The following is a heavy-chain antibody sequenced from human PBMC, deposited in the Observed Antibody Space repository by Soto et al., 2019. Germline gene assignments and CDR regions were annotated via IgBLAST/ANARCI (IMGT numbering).Heavy chain of an antibody. CDR2: IWYDGSNK. Sequence: QVQLVESGGGVVQPGRSLRLSCAASGFTFSSYGMHWVRQAPGKGLEWVAVIWYDGSNKYYADSVKGRFTISRDNSKNTLYLQMNSLRAEDTAVYYCARAVRGYDILTGPSYYFDYWGQGTLVTVSS. CDR3: ARAVRGYDILTGPSYYFDY. CDR1: GFTFSSYG. J-gene: IGHJ4*02. D-gene: IGHD3-9*01. V-gene: IGHV3-33*01.